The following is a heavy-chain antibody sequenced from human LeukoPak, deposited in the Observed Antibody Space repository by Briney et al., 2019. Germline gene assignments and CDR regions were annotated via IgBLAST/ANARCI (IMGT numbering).Heavy chain of an antibody. Sequence: PSETLSLTCTVSGGSIIGHYWSWIRQSPGRELEWIGYVHFSGTTSFNPSLKSRVTILVDTSKNQFSLRLTSMTAADTAVYFCAGKKFLAYDFFGFWGRGKRVTVSS. CDR3: AGKKFLAYDFFGF. V-gene: IGHV4-59*11. D-gene: IGHD3/OR15-3a*01. CDR2: VHFSGTT. J-gene: IGHJ3*01. CDR1: GGSIIGHY.